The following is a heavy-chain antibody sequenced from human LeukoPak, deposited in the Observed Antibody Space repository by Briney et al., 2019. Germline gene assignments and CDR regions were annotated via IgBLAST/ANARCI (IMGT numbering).Heavy chain of an antibody. V-gene: IGHV3-23*01. Sequence: GGSLRLSCAASGFTFSNYWMHWVRQAPGKGLEWVSAISGSGGTTHYADSVKGRFTISRDNSKNTLYLQMNSLRAEDTAVYYCAKGTYGSGSYSQDYWGQGTLVTVSS. CDR2: ISGSGGTT. J-gene: IGHJ4*02. D-gene: IGHD3-10*01. CDR3: AKGTYGSGSYSQDY. CDR1: GFTFSNYW.